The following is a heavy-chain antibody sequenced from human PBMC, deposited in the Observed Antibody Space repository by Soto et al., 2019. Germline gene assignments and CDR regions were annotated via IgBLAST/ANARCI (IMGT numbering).Heavy chain of an antibody. J-gene: IGHJ4*02. D-gene: IGHD6-19*01. Sequence: GGSLRLCWTASGFNISNYCRHWVRQAPGKRLVWVSRINSDGSTTSHADSVKGRFTISRDNAKNTLYLQMNSLRAEDTAVYFCARLPGYSTGWTPFDFWGQGTQVTVTS. V-gene: IGHV3-74*01. CDR2: INSDGSTT. CDR1: GFNISNYC. CDR3: ARLPGYSTGWTPFDF.